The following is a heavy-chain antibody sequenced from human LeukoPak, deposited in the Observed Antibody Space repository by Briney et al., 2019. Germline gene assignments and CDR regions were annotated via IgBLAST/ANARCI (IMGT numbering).Heavy chain of an antibody. CDR2: IRSKAYGGTT. V-gene: IGHV3-49*04. CDR3: TRAPTGGDY. J-gene: IGHJ4*02. CDR1: GFTFGDYA. Sequence: GGSLRLSCTASGFTFGDYAMSWVRQAPGKGLEWVAFIRSKAYGGTTEYAASVKGRFTISRDDSKSIAYLQMNSLKTEDTAVYYCTRAPTGGDYWGQGTPVTVSS. D-gene: IGHD1-1*01.